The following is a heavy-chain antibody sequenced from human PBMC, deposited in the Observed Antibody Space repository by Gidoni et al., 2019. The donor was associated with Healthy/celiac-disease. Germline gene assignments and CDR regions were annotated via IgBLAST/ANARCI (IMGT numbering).Heavy chain of an antibody. J-gene: IGHJ5*02. CDR1: GFPFSTDW. CDR3: ARDGSMVRGVIIGSNWFDP. CDR2: IKQDGSEK. D-gene: IGHD3-10*01. Sequence: EVQLVESGGGLVQPGGSLRPSWDASGFPFSTDWMSWFRQAPGKGMGWVANIKQDGSEKYYGDSVKGRFTISRDNAKNSLYLQMNSLRAEDTAVYDCARDGSMVRGVIIGSNWFDPWGQGTLVTVSS. V-gene: IGHV3-7*01.